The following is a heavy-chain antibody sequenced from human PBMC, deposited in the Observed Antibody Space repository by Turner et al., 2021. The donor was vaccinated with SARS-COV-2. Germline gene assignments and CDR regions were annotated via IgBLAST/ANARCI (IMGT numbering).Heavy chain of an antibody. J-gene: IGHJ4*02. CDR3: AGDSIPPGKTGFGVGVPTDV. CDR2: INPNSGGT. Sequence: QMQLVLSGAGVKKPGASANVCCKASGYTFIGNVLHWVRQAPGRGLEWVGYINPNSGGTTYAQKFQGRVTMTRDTSISTAYMEMSWLRSDDTAMYYCAGDSIPPGKTGFGVGVPTDVWGQGTLVTVSS. V-gene: IGHV1-2*02. CDR1: GYTFIGNV. D-gene: IGHD3-16*01.